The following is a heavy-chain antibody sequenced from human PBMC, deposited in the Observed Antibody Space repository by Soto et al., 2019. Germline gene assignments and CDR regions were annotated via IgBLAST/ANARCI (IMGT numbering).Heavy chain of an antibody. CDR2: IDPSDSQT. Sequence: GEFLKISCKGSGYSFAGYWITWVRQKPGKGLEWMGRIDPSDSQTYYSPSFRGHVTISVTKSITTVFLQWSSLRASDTAMYYCARQIYDSDTGPNFQYYFDSWGQGTPVTVSS. J-gene: IGHJ4*02. CDR1: GYSFAGYW. V-gene: IGHV5-10-1*01. CDR3: ARQIYDSDTGPNFQYYFDS. D-gene: IGHD3-22*01.